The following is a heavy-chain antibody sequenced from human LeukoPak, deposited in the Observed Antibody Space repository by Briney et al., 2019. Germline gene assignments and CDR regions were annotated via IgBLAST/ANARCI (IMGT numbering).Heavy chain of an antibody. D-gene: IGHD3-3*01. Sequence: GASVKVSCTASGYTFTSYDINWVRQATGQGLEWMGWMNPNSGNTGYAQKFQGRVTMNRNTSISTAYMELSSLRSEDTAVYYCARNLITIFGVVIQAFAYWGQGTLVTVSS. CDR2: MNPNSGNT. CDR1: GYTFTSYD. CDR3: ARNLITIFGVVIQAFAY. J-gene: IGHJ4*02. V-gene: IGHV1-8*01.